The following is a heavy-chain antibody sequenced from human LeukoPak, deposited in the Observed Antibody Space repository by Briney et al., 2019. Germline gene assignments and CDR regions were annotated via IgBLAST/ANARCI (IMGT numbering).Heavy chain of an antibody. D-gene: IGHD3-10*01. CDR1: GFTFDNFV. J-gene: IGHJ4*02. CDR3: AKDQTMIRGAGFDY. V-gene: IGHV3-23*01. Sequence: PGGSLRLSCAASGFTFDNFVMSWVRQAPGKGLEWVSGISGSGGSTYYADSLKGRFTISRDNSKNTLYLQMNSLRAEDTAVYYCAKDQTMIRGAGFDYWGQGTLVTVSS. CDR2: ISGSGGST.